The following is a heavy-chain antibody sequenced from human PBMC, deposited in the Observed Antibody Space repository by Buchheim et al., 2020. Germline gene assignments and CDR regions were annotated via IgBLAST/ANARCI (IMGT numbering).Heavy chain of an antibody. CDR2: ISSSGITI. CDR1: GFSFSSYE. D-gene: IGHD2-2*01. Sequence: EVQLVESGGGLAQPGGSLRLSCAASGFSFSSYEMNWVRQAPGKGLEWVSYISSSGITIYYADSVKGRFTISRDNARNSVSLQMNSLRAEDSAVYYCTRESTPDFTYWYFDLWGRGTL. J-gene: IGHJ2*01. V-gene: IGHV3-48*03. CDR3: TRESTPDFTYWYFDL.